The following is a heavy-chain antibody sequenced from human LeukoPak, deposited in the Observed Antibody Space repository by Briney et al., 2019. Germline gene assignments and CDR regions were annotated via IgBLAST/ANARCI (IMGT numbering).Heavy chain of an antibody. CDR2: IYYSGST. V-gene: IGHV4-59*01. D-gene: IGHD6-13*01. Sequence: PSETLSLTCTVSGGSISSYYWSWIRQPPGKGLEWIGYIYYSGSTNYNPSLKSRVTISVDTSKNQFSLKLSSVTAADTAVYYCARGGSSWYAGGFDPWGQGTLVTVSS. J-gene: IGHJ5*02. CDR3: ARGGSSWYAGGFDP. CDR1: GGSISSYY.